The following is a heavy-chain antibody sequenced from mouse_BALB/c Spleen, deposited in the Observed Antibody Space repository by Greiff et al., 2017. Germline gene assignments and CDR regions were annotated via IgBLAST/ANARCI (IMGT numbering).Heavy chain of an antibody. CDR2: INPSSGYT. V-gene: IGHV1-4*01. CDR1: GYTFTSYT. Sequence: VKLVESGAELARPGASVKMSCKASGYTFTSYTMHWVKQRPGQGLEWIGYINPSSGYTNYNQKFKDKATLTADKSSSTAYMQLSSPTSEDSAVYYCARGGPFAYWGQGTLVTVSA. CDR3: ARGGPFAY. J-gene: IGHJ3*01.